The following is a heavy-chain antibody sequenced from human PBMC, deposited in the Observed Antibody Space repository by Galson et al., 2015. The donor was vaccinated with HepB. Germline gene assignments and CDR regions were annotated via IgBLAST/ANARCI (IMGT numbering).Heavy chain of an antibody. J-gene: IGHJ4*02. CDR1: GFTFSSYA. CDR2: ISYDGSNK. V-gene: IGHV3-30*04. D-gene: IGHD2-2*01. Sequence: SLRLSCAASGFTFSSYAMHWVRQAPGKGLEWVAVISYDGSNKYYADSVKGRFTISRDNSKNTLYLQMNSLRAEDTAVYYCASPISPIVVVPAAMMGFDYWGQGTLVTVSS. CDR3: ASPISPIVVVPAAMMGFDY.